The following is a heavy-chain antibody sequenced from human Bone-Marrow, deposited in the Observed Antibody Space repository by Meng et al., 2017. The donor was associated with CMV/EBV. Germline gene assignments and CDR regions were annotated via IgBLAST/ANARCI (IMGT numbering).Heavy chain of an antibody. CDR2: ISAYNGNT. V-gene: IGHV1-18*01. CDR1: GYTFPSYA. D-gene: IGHD2-8*01. J-gene: IGHJ6*02. Sequence: ASVKVSCKASGYTFPSYAISWVRQAPGQGLEWMGWISAYNGNTKFAQNLQGRVTMTTDTSTSTAYMELRSLRSDDTAVYYCAREVGGYCTNGVCSNNDGMDVWGQGTTVTVSS. CDR3: AREVGGYCTNGVCSNNDGMDV.